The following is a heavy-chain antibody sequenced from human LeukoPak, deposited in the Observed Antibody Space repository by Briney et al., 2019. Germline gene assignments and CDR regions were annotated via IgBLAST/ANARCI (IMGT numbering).Heavy chain of an antibody. Sequence: GGSLRLSCAASGFTFDDHGMSWVRQAPGKGLEWVSGIKWDGGRTGYADSVKGRFTISRDNAKNSLYLQMNSLRAEDTAVYYCARGYYYDSSGYYYWGQGTLVTVSS. CDR1: GFTFDDHG. CDR3: ARGYYYDSSGYYY. D-gene: IGHD3-22*01. CDR2: IKWDGGRT. V-gene: IGHV3-20*04. J-gene: IGHJ4*02.